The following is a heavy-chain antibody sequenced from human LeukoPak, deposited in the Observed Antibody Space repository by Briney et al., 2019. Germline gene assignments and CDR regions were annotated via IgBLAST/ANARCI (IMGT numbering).Heavy chain of an antibody. CDR2: ISAYNGNT. V-gene: IGHV1-18*01. J-gene: IGHJ4*02. CDR3: ARDAAPYDYVWGSYRLGFYY. D-gene: IGHD3-16*02. Sequence: ASVKVSCKASGYTFTSYGISWVRQAPGQGLEWMGWISAYNGNTNYAQKLQGRVTMTTDTSTSTAYMELRSLRSDDTAVYYCARDAAPYDYVWGSYRLGFYYWGQGTLVTVSS. CDR1: GYTFTSYG.